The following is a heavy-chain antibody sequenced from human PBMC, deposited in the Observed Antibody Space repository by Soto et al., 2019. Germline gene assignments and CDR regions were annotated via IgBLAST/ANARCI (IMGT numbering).Heavy chain of an antibody. V-gene: IGHV3-23*01. Sequence: GGSLRLSCAASGFTFSSYAMSWVRQAPGKGLEWVSAISGSGGSTYYADSVKGRFTISRDNSKNTLYLQMNSLRAEDTAVYYCAKDPPYQSAGVLWFGESEYMDVWGKGTTVTVSS. D-gene: IGHD3-10*01. CDR1: GFTFSSYA. CDR3: AKDPPYQSAGVLWFGESEYMDV. CDR2: ISGSGGST. J-gene: IGHJ6*03.